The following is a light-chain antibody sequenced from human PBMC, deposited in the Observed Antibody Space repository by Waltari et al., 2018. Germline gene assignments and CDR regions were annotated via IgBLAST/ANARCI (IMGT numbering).Light chain of an antibody. J-gene: IGLJ3*02. CDR2: KDN. CDR1: AMPKQY. V-gene: IGLV3-25*03. CDR3: QSSDSIETWV. Sequence: SYELTQPPSVSVSPGQTARITCSGDAMPKQYAHWYQQKPGQAPVLIIYKDNERPSGIPERCSGSTSGTTVTLTISGVQAEDEADYYCQSSDSIETWVFGGGTKLTVL.